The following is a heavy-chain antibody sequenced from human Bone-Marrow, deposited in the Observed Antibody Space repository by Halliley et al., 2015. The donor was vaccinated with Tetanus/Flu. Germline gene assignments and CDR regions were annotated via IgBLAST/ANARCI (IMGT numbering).Heavy chain of an antibody. V-gene: IGHV5-51*01. D-gene: IGHD6-19*01. CDR3: ARLGGNYRNGWLDV. Sequence: LGGSISPGDSDTRYSPSFQGQVTISADPSITPAYLRWSSLKASDTAMYYCARLGGNYRNGWLDVWGQGTPVTVSS. CDR2: ISPGDSDT. J-gene: IGHJ6*02.